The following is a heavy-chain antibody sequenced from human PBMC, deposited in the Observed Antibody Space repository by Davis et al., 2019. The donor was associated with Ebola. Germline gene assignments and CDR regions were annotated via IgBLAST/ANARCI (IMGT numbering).Heavy chain of an antibody. J-gene: IGHJ4*02. V-gene: IGHV3-48*02. CDR2: TSSSGSTV. D-gene: IGHD3-10*01. Sequence: PGGSLRLSCAASGFTFSTYTMNWVRQAPGKGLEWVSYTSSSGSTVYYRDSVKGRFTMSRDNAKNSLYLQMNSLRDEDTAVYFCARVAGATRDGLDFWGQGMLVTVSS. CDR3: ARVAGATRDGLDF. CDR1: GFTFSTYT.